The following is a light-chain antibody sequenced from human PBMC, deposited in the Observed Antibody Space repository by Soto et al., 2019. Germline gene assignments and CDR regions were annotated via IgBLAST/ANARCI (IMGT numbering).Light chain of an antibody. J-gene: IGKJ1*01. CDR3: QQYGNSRWT. Sequence: FFSPSPRTPSFFSGGGGTPSSRASQSVSSSYLAWYQQKPGQAPRLLIFGASSRATGIPDRFSGSGSGTDFILTISRLEPEDFAVYYCQQYGNSRWTFGQGTKVDIK. V-gene: IGKV3-20*01. CDR2: GAS. CDR1: QSVSSSY.